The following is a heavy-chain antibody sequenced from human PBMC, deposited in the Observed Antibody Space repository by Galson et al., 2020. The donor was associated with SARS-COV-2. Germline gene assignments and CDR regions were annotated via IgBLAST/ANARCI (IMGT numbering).Heavy chain of an antibody. J-gene: IGHJ4*02. CDR1: GFTSNTYT. Sequence: GGSLRLSCSASGFTSNTYTMNWVRQAPGKGLEYVSAISSIGGSTYYADSVKGRFTISRDNSKNTLYLQMSSLRAEDPAMDYCVRGVYDFWSGYPDYWGQGTLVTVSS. V-gene: IGHV3-64D*09. CDR2: ISSIGGST. CDR3: VRGVYDFWSGYPDY. D-gene: IGHD3-3*01.